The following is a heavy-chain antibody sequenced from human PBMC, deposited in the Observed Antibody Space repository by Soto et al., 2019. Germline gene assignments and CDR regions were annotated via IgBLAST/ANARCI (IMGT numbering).Heavy chain of an antibody. Sequence: PSETLSLTCTVSGGTISSGGYSWSWIRQPPGKGLEWVGYIYHSGSTYYNPSLKSRVTISVDRSKNQFSLKLSSVTAADTAVYYCARDYYGSGSYYNYRWFDPWGQGTLVTVSS. J-gene: IGHJ5*02. D-gene: IGHD3-10*01. CDR3: ARDYYGSGSYYNYRWFDP. CDR1: GGTISSGGYS. CDR2: IYHSGST. V-gene: IGHV4-30-2*01.